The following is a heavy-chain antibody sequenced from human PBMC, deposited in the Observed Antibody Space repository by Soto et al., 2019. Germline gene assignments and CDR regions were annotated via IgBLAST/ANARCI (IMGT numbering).Heavy chain of an antibody. CDR2: VSASGEKP. CDR3: AKLEWLEFGGDY. D-gene: IGHD6-19*01. Sequence: EVHLLESGGGVVQPGKSLKRSCATSGFAFSDYPMTWVRQPPGQGLEWVSGVSASGEKPYYADSVKGRFTISRDNSKNTLSLHMNSLRVEDTGIYYCAKLEWLEFGGDYWGQGTLVTVSS. J-gene: IGHJ4*02. CDR1: GFAFSDYP. V-gene: IGHV3-23*01.